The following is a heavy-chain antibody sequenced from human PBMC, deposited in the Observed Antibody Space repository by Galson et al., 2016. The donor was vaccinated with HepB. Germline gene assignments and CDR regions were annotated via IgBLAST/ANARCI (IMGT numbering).Heavy chain of an antibody. Sequence: SVKVSCKASGYTFTTYGITWVRQAPGQGLEWMGRISAYNGNTNYAQKLQGRVTMTTDTSTSTAYMELGSLRSDDTAVYFCARADYYVSSGYFGAFDIWGQGTMVTVSS. V-gene: IGHV1-18*01. CDR3: ARADYYVSSGYFGAFDI. CDR1: GYTFTTYG. J-gene: IGHJ3*02. CDR2: ISAYNGNT. D-gene: IGHD3-22*01.